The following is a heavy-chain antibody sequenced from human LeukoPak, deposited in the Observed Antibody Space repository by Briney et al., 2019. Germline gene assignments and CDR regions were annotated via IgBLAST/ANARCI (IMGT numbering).Heavy chain of an antibody. Sequence: GASVKVSCKASGYTFTSYGISWVRQAPGQGLEWMGWISAYNGNTNYAQKLQGRVTMTTDTSTSTAYMELRSPRSDDTAVYYCARARYCSGGSCYSGRWFDPWGQGTLVTVSS. CDR1: GYTFTSYG. V-gene: IGHV1-18*01. CDR3: ARARYCSGGSCYSGRWFDP. J-gene: IGHJ5*02. CDR2: ISAYNGNT. D-gene: IGHD2-15*01.